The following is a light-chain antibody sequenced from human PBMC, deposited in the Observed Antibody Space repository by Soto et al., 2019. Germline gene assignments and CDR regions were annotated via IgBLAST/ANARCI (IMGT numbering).Light chain of an antibody. CDR3: NSYTTRSTYV. Sequence: QSALTQPASVSGSPGQSITISCTGTSSDVGAYNYVSWYQQHPGKAPKLLIYGVTNRPSGVSNRFSGSKSGNTASLTISGLQAEDEADYYCNSYTTRSTYVFGNGTKVTVL. J-gene: IGLJ1*01. CDR1: SSDVGAYNY. CDR2: GVT. V-gene: IGLV2-14*01.